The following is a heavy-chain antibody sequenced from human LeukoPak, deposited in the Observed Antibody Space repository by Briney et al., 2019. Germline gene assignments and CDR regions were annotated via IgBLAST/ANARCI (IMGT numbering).Heavy chain of an antibody. CDR3: ARDADVVAPLFDY. J-gene: IGHJ4*02. D-gene: IGHD2-21*01. CDR1: GYTFTGYY. CDR2: INPNSGGT. V-gene: IGHV1-2*06. Sequence: GASVKVSCKASGYTFTGYYMHWVRQAPGQGLEWMGRINPNSGGTNYAQKFQGRVTMTRDTSISTAYMELSRLRSDDTAVYYCARDADVVAPLFDYWGQGTVVTVSS.